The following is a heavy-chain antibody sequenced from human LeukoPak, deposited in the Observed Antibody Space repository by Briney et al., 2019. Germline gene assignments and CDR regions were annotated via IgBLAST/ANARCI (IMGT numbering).Heavy chain of an antibody. CDR3: ARAVAALYCSSTSCPAYYYGMDV. CDR1: GGSISSYY. D-gene: IGHD2-2*01. V-gene: IGHV4-59*01. Sequence: SETLSLTCTVSGGSISSYYWSWIRQPPGKRLEWIGYIYYSGSTNYNPSLKSRVTISVDTSKNQFSLKLSSVTAADTAVYYCARAVAALYCSSTSCPAYYYGMDVWGQGTTVTVSS. CDR2: IYYSGST. J-gene: IGHJ6*02.